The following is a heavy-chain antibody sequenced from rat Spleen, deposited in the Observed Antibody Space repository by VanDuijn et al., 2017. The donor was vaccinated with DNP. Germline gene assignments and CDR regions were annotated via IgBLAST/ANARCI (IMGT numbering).Heavy chain of an antibody. V-gene: IGHV2-13*01. CDR3: ARHTYVHFFDY. Sequence: QVQLRESGPGLVQSSQTLSLTCTVSGLSLTSYHISWVRQPPGKSLVWMRTIWAAGNINYNAAVQSRLSITRDTSKNQVFLKMNSLQAEDTATYYCARHTYVHFFDYWGQGVLVTVSS. CDR1: GLSLTSYH. D-gene: IGHD2-1*01. CDR2: IWAAGNI. J-gene: IGHJ2*01.